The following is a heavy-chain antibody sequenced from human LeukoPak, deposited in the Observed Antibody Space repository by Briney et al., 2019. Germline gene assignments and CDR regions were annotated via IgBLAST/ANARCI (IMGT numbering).Heavy chain of an antibody. CDR3: ARVLTTVTTTLNYFDY. CDR2: INHSGST. J-gene: IGHJ4*02. D-gene: IGHD4-17*01. Sequence: SETLSLTRVVYLGSLSGYFWSWIRPPPGKGLEWVGEINHSGSTNYNPSLKSRVAMSLDTSKNQFSLKQSSVTAADTAVYFCARVLTTVTTTLNYFDYWGQGTLVTVSS. V-gene: IGHV4-34*01. CDR1: LGSLSGYF.